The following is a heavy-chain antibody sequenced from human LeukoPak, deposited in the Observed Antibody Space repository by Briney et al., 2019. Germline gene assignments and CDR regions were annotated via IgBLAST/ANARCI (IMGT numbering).Heavy chain of an antibody. D-gene: IGHD1-26*01. Sequence: PGRALRLSCAASGFTIDDFAMQWVRQEPGEDLEWVAGISWNGGSIDYATSVRGRFIISRDNVENSLYLQMNSLRAEDTALYYCSKGSGRFWTYFDHWGQGALVTVSS. CDR3: SKGSGRFWTYFDH. CDR1: GFTIDDFA. CDR2: ISWNGGSI. J-gene: IGHJ4*02. V-gene: IGHV3-9*01.